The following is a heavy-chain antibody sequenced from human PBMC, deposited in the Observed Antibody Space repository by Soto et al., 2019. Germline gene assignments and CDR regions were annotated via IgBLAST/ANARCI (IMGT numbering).Heavy chain of an antibody. CDR2: IYYSGST. CDR1: GGSVSSGSYY. J-gene: IGHJ6*02. Sequence: SETLSVTCTVSGGSVSSGSYYWSWIRQPPGKGLEWIGYIYYSGSTNYNPSLKSRVTISVDTSKNQFSLKLSSVTAADTAVYYCATLTAGTIFGVVTGNYGMDVWGQGTTVTVSS. V-gene: IGHV4-61*01. CDR3: ATLTAGTIFGVVTGNYGMDV. D-gene: IGHD3-3*01.